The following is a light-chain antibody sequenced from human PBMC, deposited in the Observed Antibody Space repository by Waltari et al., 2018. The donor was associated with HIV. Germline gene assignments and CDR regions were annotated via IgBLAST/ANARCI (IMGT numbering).Light chain of an antibody. CDR2: NSY. CDR1: QGTHHW. Sequence: IQMTQSPSSVSASVGDRVTITCRASQGTHHWVAWYQQKPGRAPKLLIYNSYRLQSGVPSRFSGSGSGTEFALTISSLQPEDFATYYCLQANSFPYTFGQGTKLEIK. CDR3: LQANSFPYT. V-gene: IGKV1-12*01. J-gene: IGKJ2*01.